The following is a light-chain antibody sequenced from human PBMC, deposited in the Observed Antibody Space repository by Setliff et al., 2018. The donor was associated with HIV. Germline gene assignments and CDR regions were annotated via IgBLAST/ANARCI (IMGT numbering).Light chain of an antibody. CDR1: SSDVGGYNY. CDR2: EVS. J-gene: IGLJ1*01. CDR3: SSYTSSITYV. Sequence: SVLTQPASVSESPGQSITISCTGTSSDVGGYNYVSWYQQHPGKAPKLMICEVSNRPSGVSNRFSGSKSGNTASLTISGLQAEDEADYYCSSYTSSITYVFGTGTKVTVL. V-gene: IGLV2-14*01.